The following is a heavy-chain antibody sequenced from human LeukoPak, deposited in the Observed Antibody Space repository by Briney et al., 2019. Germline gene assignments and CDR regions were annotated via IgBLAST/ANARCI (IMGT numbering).Heavy chain of an antibody. CDR1: GGSINSYY. CDR3: ARTDSSGYRADY. V-gene: IGHV4-59*06. Sequence: SETLSLTCTVSGGSINSYYWSWIRQPPGKGLEWIAYIYYSGSTYYNPSLKSRVTISVDTSKNQFSLKLNSVTAADTAVYYCARTDSSGYRADYWGQGILVTVSS. J-gene: IGHJ4*02. D-gene: IGHD3-22*01. CDR2: IYYSGST.